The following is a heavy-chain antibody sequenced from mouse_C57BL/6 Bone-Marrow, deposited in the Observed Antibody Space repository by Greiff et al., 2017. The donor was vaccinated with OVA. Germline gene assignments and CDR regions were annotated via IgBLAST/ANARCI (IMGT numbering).Heavy chain of an antibody. CDR3: ARERGYSNYGAY. J-gene: IGHJ3*01. D-gene: IGHD2-5*01. Sequence: QVQLQQSGPELVKPGASVKISCKASGYAFSSSWMNWVKQRPGKGLEWIGRIYPGDGDTNYNGKFKGKATLTADKSSSTAYMQLSSLTSEDSAVYFCARERGYSNYGAYWGQGTLVTVSA. CDR2: IYPGDGDT. CDR1: GYAFSSSW. V-gene: IGHV1-82*01.